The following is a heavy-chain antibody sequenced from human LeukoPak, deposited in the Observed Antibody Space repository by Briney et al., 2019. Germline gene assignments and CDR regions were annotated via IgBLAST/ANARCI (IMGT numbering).Heavy chain of an antibody. J-gene: IGHJ4*02. CDR2: IKSKTDGGTT. CDR1: GFTFSNAW. CDR3: TTDDSSGWYFDY. V-gene: IGHV3-15*01. D-gene: IGHD6-25*01. Sequence: KPEGSLRLSCAASGFTFSNAWMSWVRQAPGKGLEWVGRIKSKTDGGTTDYAAPVKGRFTISRDDSKNTLYLQMNSLKTEDTAVYYCTTDDSSGWYFDYWGQGTLVTVSS.